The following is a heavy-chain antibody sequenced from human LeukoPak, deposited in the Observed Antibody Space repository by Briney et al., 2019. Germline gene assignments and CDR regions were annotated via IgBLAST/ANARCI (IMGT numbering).Heavy chain of an antibody. J-gene: IGHJ4*02. V-gene: IGHV4-38-2*01. CDR3: ACGPAGDSGY. D-gene: IGHD2-21*01. CDR1: GYSISSGYY. CDR2: IYHSGST. Sequence: PSETPSLTCAVSGYSISSGYYWGWIRQPPGKGLEWIGSIYHSGSTYYNPSLKSRVTISVDTSKNQFSLKLSSVTAADTAVYYCACGPAGDSGYWGQGTLVTVSS.